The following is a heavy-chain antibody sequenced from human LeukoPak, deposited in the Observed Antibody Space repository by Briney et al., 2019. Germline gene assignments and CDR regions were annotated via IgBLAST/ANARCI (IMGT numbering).Heavy chain of an antibody. V-gene: IGHV4-59*01. CDR2: IYYSGST. CDR1: GGSISSYY. D-gene: IGHD3-22*01. Sequence: SETLSLTCTVSGGSISSYYWSWIRQPPGKGLEWIGYIYYSGSTNYNPSLKSRVTISVDTSKNQFSLKLSSVTAADTAVYYCARSDGDSSGYDAFDIWGQGTMVTVSS. CDR3: ARSDGDSSGYDAFDI. J-gene: IGHJ3*02.